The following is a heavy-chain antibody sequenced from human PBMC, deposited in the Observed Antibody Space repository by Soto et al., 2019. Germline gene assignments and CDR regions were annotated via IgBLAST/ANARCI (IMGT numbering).Heavy chain of an antibody. J-gene: IGHJ6*02. Sequence: PGGSLRLSCTASGFTFGDYAMSWVRQAPGKGLEWVGFMRSKAYGGTTEYAACVKGRFTISRDDSKSIAYLQMNSLTTEDTAVYYCTRENYDFWSGYYGPLYGMDVWGQGTTVTVSS. CDR3: TRENYDFWSGYYGPLYGMDV. CDR1: GFTFGDYA. CDR2: MRSKAYGGTT. D-gene: IGHD3-3*01. V-gene: IGHV3-49*04.